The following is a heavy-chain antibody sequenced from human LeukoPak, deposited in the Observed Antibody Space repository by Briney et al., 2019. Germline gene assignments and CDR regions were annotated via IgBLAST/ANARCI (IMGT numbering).Heavy chain of an antibody. V-gene: IGHV3-30*18. CDR3: AKGLQVAEPPDY. CDR2: ISYDGNNK. Sequence: GRSLRLSCAASGFSFSNYVMYWVRQAPRKGLEWVAVISYDGNNKYYADSVKGRFTISRDNSKNTLYLQMSSLRGEDTAVYYCAKGLQVAEPPDYWGQGILVTASS. D-gene: IGHD2-15*01. J-gene: IGHJ4*02. CDR1: GFSFSNYV.